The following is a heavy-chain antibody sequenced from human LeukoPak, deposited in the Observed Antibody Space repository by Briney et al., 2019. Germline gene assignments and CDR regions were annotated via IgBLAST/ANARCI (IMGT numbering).Heavy chain of an antibody. CDR1: GGSISSGGYY. Sequence: SETLSLTCTVSGGSISSGGYYWSWIRQPPGKGLEWIGYIYHSGSTYYNPSLKSRVTISVDRSKNQFSLKLSSVTAADTAVYYCASMPSPAAGIDYWGQGTLVTVSS. V-gene: IGHV4-30-2*01. D-gene: IGHD6-13*01. J-gene: IGHJ4*02. CDR3: ASMPSPAAGIDY. CDR2: IYHSGST.